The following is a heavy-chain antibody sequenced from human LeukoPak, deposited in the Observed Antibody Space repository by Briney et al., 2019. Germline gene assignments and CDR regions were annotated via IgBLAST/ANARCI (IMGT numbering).Heavy chain of an antibody. CDR2: IIPIFGTA. D-gene: IGHD1-14*01. CDR3: ARGSGPGTPYYFDY. J-gene: IGHJ4*02. V-gene: IGHV1-69*13. Sequence: ASVKVSCKASGGTFSSYAISWVRQAPGQGLEWMGGIIPIFGTANCAQKFQGRVTITADESTSTAYMELSSLRSEDTAVYYCARGSGPGTPYYFDYWGQGTLVTVSS. CDR1: GGTFSSYA.